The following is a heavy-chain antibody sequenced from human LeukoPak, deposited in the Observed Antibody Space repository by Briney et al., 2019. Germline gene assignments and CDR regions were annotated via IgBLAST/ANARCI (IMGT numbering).Heavy chain of an antibody. V-gene: IGHV4-4*07. D-gene: IGHD3-3*01. J-gene: IGHJ5*02. CDR2: IYTSGST. Sequence: PSETLSLTCTVSGVSISSYYWSWIRQPPGKGLEWIGRIYTSGSTNYNPSLKSRVTISVDKSKNQFSLKLSSVTAADTAVYYCAREGYYDFWSGHYNWFDPWGQGTLVTVSS. CDR3: AREGYYDFWSGHYNWFDP. CDR1: GVSISSYY.